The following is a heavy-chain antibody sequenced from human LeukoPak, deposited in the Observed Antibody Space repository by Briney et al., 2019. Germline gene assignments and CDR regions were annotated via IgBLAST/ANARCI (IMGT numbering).Heavy chain of an antibody. CDR1: GFTFSTFA. CDR2: IFPSGGEI. V-gene: IGHV3-21*01. J-gene: IGHJ6*03. Sequence: GGSLRLSCAASGFTFSTFAMIWVRQPPGKGLEWVSSIFPSGGEIHYADSVKGRFTISRDNARNSLSLHMISLRAEDTAVYYCARGFGLAYHYYSMDVWGKGTTVTISS. CDR3: ARGFGLAYHYYSMDV. D-gene: IGHD3/OR15-3a*01.